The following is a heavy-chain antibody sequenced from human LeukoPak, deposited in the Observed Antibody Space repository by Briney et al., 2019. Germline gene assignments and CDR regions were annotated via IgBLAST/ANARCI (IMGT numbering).Heavy chain of an antibody. V-gene: IGHV3-48*01. D-gene: IGHD1-26*01. CDR2: ISSSSSTI. CDR1: GFTFSSYS. Sequence: GGSLRLSCAASGFTFSSYSMNWVRQAPGKGLEWVSYISSSSSTIYYADSVKGRFTISRDNAKNSLYLQMNSLRAEDTAVYYCARDELLRLDAFDIWGQGTMVTVSS. J-gene: IGHJ3*02. CDR3: ARDELLRLDAFDI.